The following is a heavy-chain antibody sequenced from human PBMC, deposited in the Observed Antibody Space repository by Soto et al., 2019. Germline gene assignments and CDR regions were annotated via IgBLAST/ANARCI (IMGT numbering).Heavy chain of an antibody. V-gene: IGHV4-34*01. D-gene: IGHD3-3*01. CDR2: INHRGST. CDR1: GGSFRGYD. Sequence: DTLSLTFPIYGGSFRGYDWSWIRQPPGQGLEWIGEINHRGSTNYNPSIKSRVTISVDTSKNQFSLKLRSVTAADTAVYYCARASQSYDVWGGSIYYYGMGFWG. CDR3: ARASQSYDVWGGSIYYYGMGF. J-gene: IGHJ6*01.